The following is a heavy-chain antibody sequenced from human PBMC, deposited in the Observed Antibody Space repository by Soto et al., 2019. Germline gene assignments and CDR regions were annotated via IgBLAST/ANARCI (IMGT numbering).Heavy chain of an antibody. CDR2: ISYDGSNK. CDR3: ARDYSGYDYEGYYYYYGMDV. CDR1: GFTFSSYA. Sequence: QVQLVESGGGVVQPGRSLRLSCAVSGFTFSSYAMHWVRQAPGKGLEWVAVISYDGSNKYYADSVKGRFTISRDNSKNTLYLQMNSLRAEDTAVYYCARDYSGYDYEGYYYYYGMDVWGQGTTVTVSS. V-gene: IGHV3-30-3*01. J-gene: IGHJ6*02. D-gene: IGHD5-12*01.